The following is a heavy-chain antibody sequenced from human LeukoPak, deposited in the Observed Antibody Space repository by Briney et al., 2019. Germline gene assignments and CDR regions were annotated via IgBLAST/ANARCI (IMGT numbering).Heavy chain of an antibody. CDR3: ARNYYDSSGYYYVLDY. CDR1: GFTFGSYG. D-gene: IGHD3-22*01. V-gene: IGHV3-33*01. CDR2: IWYDGSNK. Sequence: PGRSLRLSCAASGFTFGSYGMHWVRQAPGKGLEWVAVIWYDGSNKYYADSVKGRFTISRDNSKNTLYLQMNSLRAEDTAVYYCARNYYDSSGYYYVLDYWGQGTLVTVSS. J-gene: IGHJ4*02.